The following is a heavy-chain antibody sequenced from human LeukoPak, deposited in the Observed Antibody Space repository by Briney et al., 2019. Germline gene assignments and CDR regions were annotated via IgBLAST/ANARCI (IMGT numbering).Heavy chain of an antibody. CDR3: AKDRAAAAGTAY. D-gene: IGHD6-13*01. Sequence: PGGSLRLSCAASGFTFSSYAMSWVRQAPGKGLEWVSAIGGSGRSTYYADSVKGRFTISRDNSKNTLYLQMYSLTAEDTAVYYCAKDRAAAAGTAYWGQGTLVTVSS. J-gene: IGHJ4*02. CDR2: IGGSGRST. V-gene: IGHV3-23*01. CDR1: GFTFSSYA.